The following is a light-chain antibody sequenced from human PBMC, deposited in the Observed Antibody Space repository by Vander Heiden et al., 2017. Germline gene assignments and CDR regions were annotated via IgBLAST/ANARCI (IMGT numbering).Light chain of an antibody. J-gene: IGLJ2*01. CDR1: KSNVGTNY. CDR3: AAWDDSLKEV. V-gene: IGLV1-47*01. CDR2: RNN. Sequence: QSVLTQPPSASGTPGQRVTTSCSGTKSNVGTNYVYWYQQLPGTAPKLLIYRNNERPSGVPDRFSGSKSGTSASLAISGLRSEDEADYYRAAWDDSLKEVFGGGTKLTVL.